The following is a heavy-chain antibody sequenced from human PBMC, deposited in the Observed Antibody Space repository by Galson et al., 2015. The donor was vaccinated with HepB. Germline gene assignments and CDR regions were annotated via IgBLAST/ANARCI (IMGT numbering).Heavy chain of an antibody. Sequence: SLRLSCAASGFTFSSYAMHWVRQAPGKGLEWVAVISYDGSNKYYADSVKGRFTISRDNSKNTLYLQMSSLRAEDTAVYYCARDLGPPYGHYYYGMDVWGQGTTVTVSS. V-gene: IGHV3-30-3*01. CDR1: GFTFSSYA. J-gene: IGHJ6*02. CDR2: ISYDGSNK. D-gene: IGHD4-17*01. CDR3: ARDLGPPYGHYYYGMDV.